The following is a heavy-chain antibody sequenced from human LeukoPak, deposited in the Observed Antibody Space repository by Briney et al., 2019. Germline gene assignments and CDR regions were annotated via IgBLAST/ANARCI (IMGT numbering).Heavy chain of an antibody. CDR1: GFSFSSYT. CDR2: ISSRSSYI. V-gene: IGHV3-21*01. CDR3: ARDGRRRDYCDSGSCYWYFDL. Sequence: GGSLRLFCAASGFSFSSYTMNWVRQARGKGLEGVSSISSRSSYIYYADSLKGRFTISRDNAKNSLYLQMNSLRAEDTAVYYCARDGRRRDYCDSGSCYWYFDLWGRGTLVTVSS. J-gene: IGHJ2*01. D-gene: IGHD2-15*01.